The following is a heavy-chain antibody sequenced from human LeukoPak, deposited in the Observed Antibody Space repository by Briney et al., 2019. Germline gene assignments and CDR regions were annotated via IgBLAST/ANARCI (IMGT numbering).Heavy chain of an antibody. CDR3: ASGGGIGQVWLHYFDY. J-gene: IGHJ4*02. Sequence: ASVKVSCKTSGYTFTAYYIHWVRQAPGQRLEWMGWINPNSGGTNYAQMFQGRVTVTRDTSISTVYMEVSRLRSDDTAVYYCASGGGIGQVWLHYFDYWGQGTLVTVSS. CDR1: GYTFTAYY. V-gene: IGHV1-2*02. CDR2: INPNSGGT. D-gene: IGHD5-18*01.